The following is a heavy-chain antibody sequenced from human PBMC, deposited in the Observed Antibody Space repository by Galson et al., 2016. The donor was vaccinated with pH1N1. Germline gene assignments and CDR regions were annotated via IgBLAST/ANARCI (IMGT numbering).Heavy chain of an antibody. D-gene: IGHD1-20*01. Sequence: SLRLSCAASGFNFGHHGMHWVRQAPGEGLEWVSVIWFDGTEKYYGDPVKGRFNVSRDNSDNTVYLQMNSLRVEDTAIYYCARGAIRISGMEIEHRGYFDSWGQGTLVIVSS. V-gene: IGHV3-33*01. CDR1: GFNFGHHG. CDR3: ARGAIRISGMEIEHRGYFDS. CDR2: IWFDGTEK. J-gene: IGHJ4*02.